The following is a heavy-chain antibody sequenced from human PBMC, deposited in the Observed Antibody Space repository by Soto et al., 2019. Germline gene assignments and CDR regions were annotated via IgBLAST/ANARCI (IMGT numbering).Heavy chain of an antibody. CDR1: GFIFSDHY. D-gene: IGHD3-22*01. J-gene: IGHJ4*02. Sequence: GGSLRLSCAAPGFIFSDHYMSWIRQAPGKGLEWISYINGRSDTIYYSKSVQGRFTISRDNGKNSLYLQMDSLRADDTAVYYCASVSYYDSRGYSRRLTNATFDHWGQGILVTVSS. CDR2: INGRSDTI. CDR3: ASVSYYDSRGYSRRLTNATFDH. V-gene: IGHV3-11*01.